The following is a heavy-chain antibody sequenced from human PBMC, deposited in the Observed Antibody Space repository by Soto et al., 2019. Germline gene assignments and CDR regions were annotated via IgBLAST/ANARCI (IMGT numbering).Heavy chain of an antibody. Sequence: DVQLVESGGGLAQPGTSLRLSCAASGFNFGDHAMHWVRQRPGKGLGWVSGISWNGANPGSGESVKGRITISRDNAKMSLYLQLDSLGPEDTALYYCAKAAGRNFYGSLGYMDVWGRGTTVTVSS. V-gene: IGHV3-9*01. D-gene: IGHD3-10*01. CDR1: GFNFGDHA. CDR3: AKAAGRNFYGSLGYMDV. J-gene: IGHJ6*03. CDR2: ISWNGANP.